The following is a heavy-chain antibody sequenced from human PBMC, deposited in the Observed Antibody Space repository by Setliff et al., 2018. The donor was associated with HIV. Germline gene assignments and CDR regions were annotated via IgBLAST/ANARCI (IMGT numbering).Heavy chain of an antibody. CDR3: ARGGGSYDYWYFDL. V-gene: IGHV3-74*01. CDR1: GFTFSSYW. CDR2: INSDGSST. Sequence: GGSLRLSCAASGFTFSSYWMHWVRQAPGKGLVWVSRINSDGSSTSYADSVKGRFTISRDNAKNTLYLQMNSLRAEDTAVYYCARGGGSYDYWYFDLWGRGTLVTVSS. D-gene: IGHD1-26*01. J-gene: IGHJ2*01.